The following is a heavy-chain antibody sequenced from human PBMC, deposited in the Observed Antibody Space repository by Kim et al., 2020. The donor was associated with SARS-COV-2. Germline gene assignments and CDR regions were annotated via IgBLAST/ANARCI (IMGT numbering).Heavy chain of an antibody. CDR1: GFTFSSYW. D-gene: IGHD2-2*01. J-gene: IGHJ4*02. CDR2: INSDGSST. Sequence: GGSLRLSCAASGFTFSSYWMHWVRQAPGKGLVWVSRINSDGSSTSYADSVKGRFTISRDNAKNTLYLQMNSLRAEDTAVYYCAREDCSSTSCPIFDYWGQGTLVTVSS. V-gene: IGHV3-74*01. CDR3: AREDCSSTSCPIFDY.